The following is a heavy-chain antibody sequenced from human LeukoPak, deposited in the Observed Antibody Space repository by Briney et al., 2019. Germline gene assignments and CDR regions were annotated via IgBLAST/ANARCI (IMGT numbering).Heavy chain of an antibody. J-gene: IGHJ4*02. CDR3: ARVASYYDSSGYSD. D-gene: IGHD3-22*01. V-gene: IGHV1-2*02. CDR1: GYTFTGYY. CDR2: INPNSGGT. Sequence: ASVKVSCKASGYTFTGYYMHWVRQAPGQGLEWMGWINPNSGGTNYAQKFQGRVTMTRDTSISTAYMELSRLRPDDTAVYYCARVASYYDSSGYSDWGQGTLVTVSS.